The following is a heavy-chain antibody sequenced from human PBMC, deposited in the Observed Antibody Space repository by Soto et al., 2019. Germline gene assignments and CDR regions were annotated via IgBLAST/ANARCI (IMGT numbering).Heavy chain of an antibody. J-gene: IGHJ4*02. CDR3: ARSLLQGDF. Sequence: QVQLVQSGAEVKKPGASVKVSCKASGYIFIHYSLHWVRQAPGQGLEWMAIINPNGGSTDYAQKCQGRVTGTSDTATSTAAMELNSLGSDDTAVYFCARSLLQGDFWGQGTLVTVSS. V-gene: IGHV1-46*01. CDR1: GYIFIHYS. D-gene: IGHD2-21*01. CDR2: INPNGGST.